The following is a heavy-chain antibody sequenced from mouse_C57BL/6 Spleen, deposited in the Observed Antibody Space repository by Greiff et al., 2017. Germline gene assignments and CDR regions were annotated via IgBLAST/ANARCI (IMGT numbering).Heavy chain of an antibody. Sequence: VQLQQPGAELVKPGASVKMSCKASGYTFTSYWITWVKQRPGQGLEWIGDIYPGSGSTNYNEKFKSKATLTVDTSSSTAYMQLSSLTSEDSAVYYCARRDGNYDWFAYWGQGTLVTVSA. D-gene: IGHD2-1*01. CDR3: ARRDGNYDWFAY. V-gene: IGHV1-55*01. CDR2: IYPGSGST. J-gene: IGHJ3*01. CDR1: GYTFTSYW.